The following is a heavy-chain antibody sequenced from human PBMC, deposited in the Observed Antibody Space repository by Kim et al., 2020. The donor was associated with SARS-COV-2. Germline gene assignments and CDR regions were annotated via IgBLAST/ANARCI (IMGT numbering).Heavy chain of an antibody. CDR2: NK. CDR3: ARDLLVTRNY. D-gene: IGHD3-9*01. Sequence: NKYYADSVKGRFTISRDKSKNTLYLQMNSLRAEDTAVYYCARDLLVTRNYWGQGTLVTVSS. V-gene: IGHV3-33*01. J-gene: IGHJ4*02.